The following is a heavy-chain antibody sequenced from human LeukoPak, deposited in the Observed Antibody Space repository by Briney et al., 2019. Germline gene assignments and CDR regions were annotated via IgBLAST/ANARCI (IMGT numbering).Heavy chain of an antibody. CDR2: INHSGST. CDR1: GGSFSGYY. J-gene: IGHJ4*02. V-gene: IGHV4-34*01. CDR3: ARERIERYTYASSDFDY. Sequence: PSETLSLTCAVYGGSFSGYYWSWIRQPPGKRLEWIGEINHSGSTNYNPSLKSRVTISVDTSKNQFSLKVTSVTAADTALYYCARERIERYTYASSDFDYWGRGTLVTVSS. D-gene: IGHD5-18*01.